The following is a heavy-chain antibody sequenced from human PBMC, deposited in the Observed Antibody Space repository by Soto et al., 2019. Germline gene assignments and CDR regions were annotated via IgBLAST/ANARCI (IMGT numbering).Heavy chain of an antibody. CDR3: ARDQTLGNNHRGQLWTEYYYYGMDV. CDR1: GGTFSSYA. J-gene: IGHJ6*02. D-gene: IGHD5-18*01. CDR2: IIPIFGTA. Sequence: SVKVSCKAPGGTFSSYAISWVRQAPGQGLEWMGGIIPIFGTANYAQKFQGRVTITADESTSTAYMELSSLRSEDTAVYYCARDQTLGNNHRGQLWTEYYYYGMDVWGQGTTVTVSS. V-gene: IGHV1-69*13.